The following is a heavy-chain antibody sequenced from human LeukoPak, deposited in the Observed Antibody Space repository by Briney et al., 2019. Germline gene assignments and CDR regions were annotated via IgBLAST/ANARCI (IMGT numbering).Heavy chain of an antibody. J-gene: IGHJ3*02. CDR1: GYTFTSYY. V-gene: IGHV1-46*01. CDR3: ATDSSGYFTVYDAFDI. D-gene: IGHD3-22*01. Sequence: ASVKVSCKASGYTFTSYYMHWVRQPPGQGIEWVGIINTSGGSTSYAQKFQGRVTMTRDMSTSTVYMELSSLRSEDTAVYYCATDSSGYFTVYDAFDIWGQGTMVTVSS. CDR2: INTSGGST.